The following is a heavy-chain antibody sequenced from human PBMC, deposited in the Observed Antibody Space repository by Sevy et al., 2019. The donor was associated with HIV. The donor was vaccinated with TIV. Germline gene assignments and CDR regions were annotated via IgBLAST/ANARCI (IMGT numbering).Heavy chain of an antibody. Sequence: GGSLRLSCVASGFTFDDYGMSWVRQVPGKGLEWVSSIIWNGGSKTYADSVKGRFIISRDNGKNSLYLQMNSLRAEDTALYFCARDKSCGGACYHFDYWGQGTLVTVSS. CDR2: IIWNGGSK. J-gene: IGHJ4*02. D-gene: IGHD2-21*02. CDR3: ARDKSCGGACYHFDY. CDR1: GFTFDDYG. V-gene: IGHV3-20*04.